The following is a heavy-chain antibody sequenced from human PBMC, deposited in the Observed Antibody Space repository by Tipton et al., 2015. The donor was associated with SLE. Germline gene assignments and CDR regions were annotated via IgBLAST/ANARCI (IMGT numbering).Heavy chain of an antibody. CDR2: INHSGST. D-gene: IGHD6-13*01. CDR1: GGSFSGYY. V-gene: IGHV4-34*01. Sequence: TLSLTCAVYGGSFSGYYWSWIRQPPGKGLEWIGEINHSGSTNYNPSLKSRVTISVDTSKNQFSLKLSSVTAADTAVYYCARAPGSSLDYWGQGNLVTVSS. CDR3: ARAPGSSLDY. J-gene: IGHJ4*02.